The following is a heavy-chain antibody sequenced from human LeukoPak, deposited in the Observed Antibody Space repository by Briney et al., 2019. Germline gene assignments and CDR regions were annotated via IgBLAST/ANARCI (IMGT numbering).Heavy chain of an antibody. CDR1: GFTLSSYW. Sequence: PGGSLRLSCAASGFTLSSYWMHWVRQAPGKGLVWVSRINNDGSTTTYADSVKGRFTISRDNAKNSLYLQMNSLRAEDTAVYYCARSYSSSRGTFDYWGQGTLVTVSS. D-gene: IGHD6-6*01. CDR2: INNDGSTT. J-gene: IGHJ4*02. CDR3: ARSYSSSRGTFDY. V-gene: IGHV3-74*01.